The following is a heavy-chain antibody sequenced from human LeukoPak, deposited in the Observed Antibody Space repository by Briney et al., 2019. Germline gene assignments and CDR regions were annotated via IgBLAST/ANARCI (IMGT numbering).Heavy chain of an antibody. CDR1: GFTFSSYW. CDR3: ARVGGIFLGSDFDY. J-gene: IGHJ4*02. D-gene: IGHD2-15*01. V-gene: IGHV3-7*01. Sequence: GGSLRLSCAASGFTFSSYWMSWVRQAPGKWLEWVANIKQDGSEKYYVDSVKGRFTISRDNAKNSLYLQMNSLRAEDTAVYYCARVGGIFLGSDFDYWGQGTLVTVSS. CDR2: IKQDGSEK.